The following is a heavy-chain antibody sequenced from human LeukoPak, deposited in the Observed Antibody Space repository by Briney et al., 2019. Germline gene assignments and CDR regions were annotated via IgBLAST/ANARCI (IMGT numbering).Heavy chain of an antibody. J-gene: IGHJ4*02. V-gene: IGHV4-59*08. Sequence: PSETLSLTCTVSGGSISSYYWSWIRQPPGKGLEWIGYIYYSGSTNYNPSLKSRVTISVDTSKNQFSLKLSSVTAADTAVYYCARTSGSYWVYFDYWGQGTLVTVSS. CDR1: GGSISSYY. CDR2: IYYSGST. CDR3: ARTSGSYWVYFDY. D-gene: IGHD1-26*01.